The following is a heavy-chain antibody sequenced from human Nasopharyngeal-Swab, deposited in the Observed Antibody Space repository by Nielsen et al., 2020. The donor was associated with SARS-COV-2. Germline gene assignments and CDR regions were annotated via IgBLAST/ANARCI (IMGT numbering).Heavy chain of an antibody. V-gene: IGHV3-30*04. CDR1: GFIFSSYA. Sequence: GESLKISCAASGFIFSSYAMHWVRQAPGKGLEWAAVISYDASDKYYADSVKGRFTLSRDNSKNTVYLQMNSLRAEDTAVYYCARDRPHWGCDYWGQGTLVTVSS. CDR2: ISYDASDK. J-gene: IGHJ4*02. D-gene: IGHD3-16*01. CDR3: ARDRPHWGCDY.